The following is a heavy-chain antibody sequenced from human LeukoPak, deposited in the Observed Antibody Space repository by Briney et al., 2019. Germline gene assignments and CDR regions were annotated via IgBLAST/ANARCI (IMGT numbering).Heavy chain of an antibody. D-gene: IGHD6-13*01. CDR2: ISYDGSNK. CDR3: AKDLPNPGIAAAGAFDY. Sequence: GGSLRLSCAASGFTFSSYGMHWVRQAPGKGLEWVAVISYDGSNKYYADSVKGRFTISRDNSKNTLYLQMNSLRAEDTAVYYCAKDLPNPGIAAAGAFDYWGQGTLVTVSS. V-gene: IGHV3-30*18. J-gene: IGHJ4*02. CDR1: GFTFSSYG.